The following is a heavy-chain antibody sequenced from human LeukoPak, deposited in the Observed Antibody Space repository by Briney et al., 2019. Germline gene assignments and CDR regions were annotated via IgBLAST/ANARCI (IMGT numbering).Heavy chain of an antibody. Sequence: GGSLRLSCAASGFTFSSYAMSWVRQAPGKGLEWVSSISSSSSYIYYADSGKGRFTISRDNVKRSLYRQVISLRAEDTTESYYATEEIDGDYYPAYYYYGVDVWGQGTTVTVSS. CDR3: ATEEIDGDYYPAYYYYGVDV. V-gene: IGHV3-21*01. J-gene: IGHJ6*02. CDR1: GFTFSSYA. D-gene: IGHD4-17*01. CDR2: ISSSSSYI.